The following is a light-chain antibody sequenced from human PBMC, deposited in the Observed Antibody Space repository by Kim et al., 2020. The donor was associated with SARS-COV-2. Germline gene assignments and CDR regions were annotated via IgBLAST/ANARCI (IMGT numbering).Light chain of an antibody. CDR3: QAWDSSTWV. Sequence: GSPGQSASITCSGDKLGDKYACWYQQKPGQSPVLVIYQDSKRPSGIPERFSGSNSGNTATLTISGTQAMDEADYYCQAWDSSTWVFGGGTQLTVL. V-gene: IGLV3-1*01. CDR1: KLGDKY. J-gene: IGLJ3*02. CDR2: QDS.